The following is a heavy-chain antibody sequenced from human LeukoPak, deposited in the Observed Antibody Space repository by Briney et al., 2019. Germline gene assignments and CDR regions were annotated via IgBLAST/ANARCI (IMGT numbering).Heavy chain of an antibody. D-gene: IGHD1-26*01. V-gene: IGHV3-48*01. CDR1: GFTFRTSG. CDR2: ISSSGTTI. J-gene: IGHJ4*02. CDR3: AKDGGTHFDH. Sequence: PGGSLRLSCAASGFTFRTSGMNWVRQAPGKGLEWISYISSSGTTISYAQSVKGRFTFTRDNAQNSLTLHMNTLRADDTAVYYCAKDGGTHFDHWGQGTLVTVSS.